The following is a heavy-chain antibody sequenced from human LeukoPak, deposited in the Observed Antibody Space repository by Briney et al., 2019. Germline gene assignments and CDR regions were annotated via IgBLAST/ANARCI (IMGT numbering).Heavy chain of an antibody. CDR3: ARGNAWEMATTTYYFDY. CDR1: GGSFSGCY. Sequence: SETLSLTCAVYGGSFSGCYWSWIRQPPGKGLEWIGEINHSGSTNYNPSLKSRVTISVDTSKNQFSLKLSSVTAADTAVYYCARGNAWEMATTTYYFDYWGQGTLVTVSS. J-gene: IGHJ4*02. V-gene: IGHV4-34*01. D-gene: IGHD5-24*01. CDR2: INHSGST.